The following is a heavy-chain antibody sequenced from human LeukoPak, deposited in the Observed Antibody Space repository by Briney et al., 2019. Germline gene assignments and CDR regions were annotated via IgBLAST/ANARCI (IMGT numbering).Heavy chain of an antibody. CDR1: GFTFSSYG. CDR2: IRYDGSNK. D-gene: IGHD3-9*01. V-gene: IGHV3-30*02. Sequence: GGSLRLSCAASGFTFSSYGMHWVRQAPGKGLEWVAFIRYDGSNKYYADSVKGRSTISRDNSENTLYLQMNSLRPEDTAVYYCAKTSTQAYYDILTGYYYYYYMDVWGKGTTVTISS. J-gene: IGHJ6*03. CDR3: AKTSTQAYYDILTGYYYYYYMDV.